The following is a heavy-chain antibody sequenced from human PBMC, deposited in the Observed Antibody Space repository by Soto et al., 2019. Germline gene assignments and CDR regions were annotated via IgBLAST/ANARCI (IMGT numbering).Heavy chain of an antibody. D-gene: IGHD3-22*01. CDR1: AYSITRDHY. CDR2: VYHTGSI. V-gene: IGHV4-38-2*01. CDR3: ARVLHDGSGSFFDF. Sequence: PSETRSRTWVVSAYSITRDHYWCFFRQPPGKGLEWIGCVYHTGSIYNNPSLKGRLTISVETSKNQFILELSSVTAADTAVYFCARVLHDGSGSFFDFWGPGTLVTVSS. J-gene: IGHJ4*02.